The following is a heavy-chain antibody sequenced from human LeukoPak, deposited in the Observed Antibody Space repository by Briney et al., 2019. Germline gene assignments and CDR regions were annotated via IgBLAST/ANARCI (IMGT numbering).Heavy chain of an antibody. V-gene: IGHV3-48*02. Sequence: PGGSLRLSCAASGFTFDDYGMNWVRQAPGKGLEWVSYISSSSSTIYYADSVKGRFTISRDNAKNSLYLQMNSLRDEDTAVYYCARDGMVRGVIVWDAFDIWGQGTMVTVSS. CDR2: ISSSSSTI. CDR3: ARDGMVRGVIVWDAFDI. J-gene: IGHJ3*02. D-gene: IGHD3-10*01. CDR1: GFTFDDYG.